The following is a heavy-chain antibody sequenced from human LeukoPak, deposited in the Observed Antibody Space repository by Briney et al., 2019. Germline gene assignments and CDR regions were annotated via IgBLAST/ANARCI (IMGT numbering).Heavy chain of an antibody. CDR1: GGSFSGYY. CDR2: INHSGST. J-gene: IGHJ4*02. Sequence: SETLSLTCAVYGGSFSGYYWSWIRQPPGKGLEWIGEINHSGSTNYIPSLKSRVTVSVDTSKNQFSLKLSSVTAADTAVYYCARPHAGSYDFWSGHRSLGYWGQGTLVTVSS. V-gene: IGHV4-34*01. D-gene: IGHD3-3*01. CDR3: ARPHAGSYDFWSGHRSLGY.